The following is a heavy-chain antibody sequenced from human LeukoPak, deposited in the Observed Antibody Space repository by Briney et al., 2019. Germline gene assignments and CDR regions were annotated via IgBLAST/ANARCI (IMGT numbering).Heavy chain of an antibody. CDR2: ISGSGGST. J-gene: IGHJ4*02. CDR3: VQDQLVGATRLYYFDY. V-gene: IGHV3-23*01. D-gene: IGHD1-26*01. Sequence: GASLRLSCAASGFTFSSYSMSWVRQAPGKGLEWVSAISGSGGSTYYADSVKGRFTISRDNSKNTLYLQMNSLRAEDTAVYYCVQDQLVGATRLYYFDYWGQGTLVTVCS. CDR1: GFTFSSYS.